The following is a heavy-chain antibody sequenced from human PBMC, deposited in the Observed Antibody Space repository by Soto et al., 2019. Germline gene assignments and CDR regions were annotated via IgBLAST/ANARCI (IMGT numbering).Heavy chain of an antibody. D-gene: IGHD3-16*02. J-gene: IGHJ4*02. CDR2: ISGSGGST. Sequence: EVQLLESGGGLVQPGGSLRLSCAASGFTFSSYAMSWVRQAPGKGLEWVSAISGSGGSTYYADSVKGRFTISRDNSKNTLYLQMNSLRAEDTAVYYCAKGRIGGVIVPPVFHYWGQGTLVTVSS. CDR1: GFTFSSYA. CDR3: AKGRIGGVIVPPVFHY. V-gene: IGHV3-23*01.